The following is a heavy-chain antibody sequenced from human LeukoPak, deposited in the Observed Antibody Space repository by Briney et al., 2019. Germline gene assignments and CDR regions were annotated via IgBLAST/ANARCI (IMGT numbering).Heavy chain of an antibody. V-gene: IGHV4-31*03. CDR1: GGSINSGGYY. J-gene: IGHJ4*02. Sequence: SETLSLTCTVSGGSINSGGYYWSWIRQHPGKGLEWIGYIYYSGSTYYNPSLNSRVTMSIDTSKNQFSMNLISVTAADTAVYYCAREGVAAAGKLDYWGQGTLVTVSS. CDR2: IYYSGST. D-gene: IGHD6-13*01. CDR3: AREGVAAAGKLDY.